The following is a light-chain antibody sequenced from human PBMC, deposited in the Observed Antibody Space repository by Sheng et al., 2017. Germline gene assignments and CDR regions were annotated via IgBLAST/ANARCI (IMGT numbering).Light chain of an antibody. Sequence: EIVMTQSPATLSVSPGGRTTLSCRASQSVSNYLAWYQQKPGQAPRLLIYGASTRATGIPARFSGSGSGTEFTLTISSLQSEDFAVYYCQQSYTTPYTFGQGTKLELK. CDR1: QSVSNY. V-gene: IGKV3-15*01. CDR2: GAS. J-gene: IGKJ2*01. CDR3: QQSYTTPYT.